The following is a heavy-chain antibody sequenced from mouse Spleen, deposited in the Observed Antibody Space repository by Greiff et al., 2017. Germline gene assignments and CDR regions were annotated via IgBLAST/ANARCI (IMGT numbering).Heavy chain of an antibody. Sequence: VQLQESGAELVMPGASVKLSCKASGYTFTSYWMHWVKQRPGQGLEWIGEIDPSDSYTNYNQKFKGKATLTVDKSSSTAYMQLSSLTSEDSAVYYCATNRDYFDYWGQGTTLTVSS. V-gene: IGHV1-69*01. CDR3: ATNRDYFDY. J-gene: IGHJ2*01. D-gene: IGHD4-1*01. CDR2: IDPSDSYT. CDR1: GYTFTSYW.